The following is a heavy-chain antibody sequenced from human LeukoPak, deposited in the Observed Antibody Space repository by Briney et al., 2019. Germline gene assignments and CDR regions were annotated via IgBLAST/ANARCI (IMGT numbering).Heavy chain of an antibody. CDR3: ARSPNWGFLYFDY. D-gene: IGHD7-27*01. V-gene: IGHV3-53*01. CDR1: GFTVSSNY. J-gene: IGHJ4*02. CDR2: IYSSGST. Sequence: GGSLRLSCAASGFTVSSNYMSWVRQAPGKGLEWVSVIYSSGSTYYADSVKGRFTISRDNSKNTLYLQMNSLRAEDTAVYYCARSPNWGFLYFDYWGQGTLVTVSS.